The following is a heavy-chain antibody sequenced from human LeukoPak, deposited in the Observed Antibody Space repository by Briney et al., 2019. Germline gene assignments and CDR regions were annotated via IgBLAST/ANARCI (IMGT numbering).Heavy chain of an antibody. J-gene: IGHJ4*02. V-gene: IGHV4-59*01. CDR3: ARVGYGSGSYYLTQTFDY. CDR1: GGSISSYY. Sequence: SETLSLTCTVSGGSISSYYWSWFRQPPGKGLEWIGYIYYTGSTNYNPSLKSRVTISVDTSKNQFSLKLSSVTAADTAVYYCARVGYGSGSYYLTQTFDYWGQGALVTVSS. D-gene: IGHD3-10*01. CDR2: IYYTGST.